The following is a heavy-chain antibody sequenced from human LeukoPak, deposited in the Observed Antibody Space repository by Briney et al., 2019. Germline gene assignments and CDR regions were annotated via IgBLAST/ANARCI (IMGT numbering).Heavy chain of an antibody. CDR3: ARGGRPDS. Sequence: GGSLRLSCAASGFTFRISWMSWVRQAPGKGLEWVASIKEDGSEKNYVDSVKGRLTISRDNDNNSLYLHINSLGVDDTAFYYCARGGRPDSWGQGTLVTVSS. CDR1: GFTFRISW. J-gene: IGHJ5*01. D-gene: IGHD1-26*01. V-gene: IGHV3-7*04. CDR2: IKEDGSEK.